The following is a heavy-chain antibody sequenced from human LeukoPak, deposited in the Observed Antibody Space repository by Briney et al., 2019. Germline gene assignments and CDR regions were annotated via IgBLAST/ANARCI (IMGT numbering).Heavy chain of an antibody. CDR3: ARVRSWSGSYYALDAFDI. V-gene: IGHV1-69*05. CDR1: GGTFSSYA. J-gene: IGHJ3*02. D-gene: IGHD1-26*01. CDR2: IIPIFSTA. Sequence: SVKVSCKASGGTFSSYAISWVRQAPRQGLEWMGGIIPIFSTANYAQKFQGRVTITTDESTSTAYMELSSLRSEDTAVYYCARVRSWSGSYYALDAFDIWGQGTMVTVSS.